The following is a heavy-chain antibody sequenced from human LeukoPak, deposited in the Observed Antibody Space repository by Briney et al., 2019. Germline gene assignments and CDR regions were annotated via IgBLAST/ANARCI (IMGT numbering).Heavy chain of an antibody. CDR1: GYTFTCYY. Sequence: ASVKVSCKASGYTFTCYYMHWVRQAPGQGLEWMGWINPNSGGTNYAQKFQGRVTMTRYTSISTAYMELSRLRSDDTAVYYCARDGVAGTRYYFDYLGQGTLVTVSS. V-gene: IGHV1-2*02. J-gene: IGHJ4*02. CDR2: INPNSGGT. D-gene: IGHD6-19*01. CDR3: ARDGVAGTRYYFDY.